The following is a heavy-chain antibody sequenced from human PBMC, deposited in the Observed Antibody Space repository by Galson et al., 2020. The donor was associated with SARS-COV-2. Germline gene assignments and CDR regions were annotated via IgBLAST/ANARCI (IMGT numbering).Heavy chain of an antibody. CDR1: GFTFRSYA. D-gene: IGHD5-18*01. V-gene: IGHV3-23*01. J-gene: IGHJ5*02. Sequence: GGSLRLSCAASGFTFRSYAMTWVRQAPGKGLEWVSAISGSGGSTYYADSVKGRFTISRDNSKNTLYLQMNSLRAEDTAVYYCAKGQTWIQLWPPYNWFDPWGQGTLVTVSS. CDR3: AKGQTWIQLWPPYNWFDP. CDR2: ISGSGGST.